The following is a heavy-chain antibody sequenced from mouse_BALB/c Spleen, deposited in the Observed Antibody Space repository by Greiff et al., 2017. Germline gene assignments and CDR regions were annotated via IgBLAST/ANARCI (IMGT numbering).Heavy chain of an antibody. Sequence: EVNVVESGGGLVQPGGSLKLSCAASGFTFSSYGMSWVRQTPDKRLELVATINSNGGSTYYPDSVKGRFTISRDNAKNTLYLQMSSLKSEDTAMYYCARDDDYDGHAMDYWGQGTSVTVSS. CDR1: GFTFSSYG. CDR3: ARDDDYDGHAMDY. D-gene: IGHD2-4*01. V-gene: IGHV5-6-3*01. J-gene: IGHJ4*01. CDR2: INSNGGST.